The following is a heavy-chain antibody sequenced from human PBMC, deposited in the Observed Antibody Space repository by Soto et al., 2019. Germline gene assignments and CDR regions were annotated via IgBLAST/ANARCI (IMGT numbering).Heavy chain of an antibody. Sequence: EVQLVESGGGLVKPGGSLRLSCAASGFTFSSYSMNWVRQAPGKGLEWVSSISSSSSYIYYADSVKGQFTISRENAKNSLFLQMNSLRAEDTSGDYCARLASDDSSGYYCYWGQGTLVTVSS. CDR3: ARLASDDSSGYYCY. D-gene: IGHD3-22*01. CDR1: GFTFSSYS. V-gene: IGHV3-21*01. CDR2: ISSSSSYI. J-gene: IGHJ4*02.